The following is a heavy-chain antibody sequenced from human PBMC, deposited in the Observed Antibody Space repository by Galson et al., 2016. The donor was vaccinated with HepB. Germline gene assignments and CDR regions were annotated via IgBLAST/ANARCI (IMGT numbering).Heavy chain of an antibody. CDR3: ARDLIFAGTFDC. J-gene: IGHJ4*02. Sequence: SVKVSCKASGYTFTSYGISWVRQAPGQGLEWMGWISAYNGNTNYAQKLQGRVTMTTDTSTSTAYMELRSLRSDDTAVDYCARDLIFAGTFDCWGQGTLVTVSS. CDR1: GYTFTSYG. V-gene: IGHV1-18*01. D-gene: IGHD3-10*01. CDR2: ISAYNGNT.